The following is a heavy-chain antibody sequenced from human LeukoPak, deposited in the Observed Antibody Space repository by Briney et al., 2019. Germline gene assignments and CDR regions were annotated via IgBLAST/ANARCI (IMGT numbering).Heavy chain of an antibody. J-gene: IGHJ6*03. CDR2: ISGSGGST. CDR3: AKNMHDILTGYYNDYYMDV. D-gene: IGHD3-9*01. Sequence: PSETLSLTCTVSGGSISSYYWSWVRQAPGKGLEWVSAISGSGGSTYYADSVKGRFTISRDNSKNTLYLQMNSLRAEDTAVYYCAKNMHDILTGYYNDYYMDVWGKGTTVTISS. V-gene: IGHV3-23*01. CDR1: GGSISSYY.